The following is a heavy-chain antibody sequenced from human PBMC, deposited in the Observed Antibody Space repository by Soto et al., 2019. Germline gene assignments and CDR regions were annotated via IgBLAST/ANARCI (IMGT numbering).Heavy chain of an antibody. CDR1: GFTFSNYA. D-gene: IGHD4-17*01. CDR2: ISYDGSNK. J-gene: IGHJ4*02. Sequence: QVQLVESGGGVVQPGTSLRLSCVASGFTFSNYAMNWVRQAPGKVLEWVAVISYDGSNKYYADAVKGRITISRDNSRNTLYLQMNNLRAEDKAMYYCARDLGNNYGSFAYWGQGTLVTVSS. CDR3: ARDLGNNYGSFAY. V-gene: IGHV3-30-3*01.